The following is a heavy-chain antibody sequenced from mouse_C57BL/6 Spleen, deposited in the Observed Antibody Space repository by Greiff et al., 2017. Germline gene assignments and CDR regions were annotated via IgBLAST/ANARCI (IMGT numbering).Heavy chain of an antibody. CDR2: IYPGDGDT. V-gene: IGHV1-82*01. CDR1: GYAFSSSW. J-gene: IGHJ1*03. CDR3: ASAEPGPNWYFDV. D-gene: IGHD3-1*01. Sequence: QVQLQQSGPELVKPGASVKISCKASGYAFSSSWMNWVKQRPGKGLEWIGRIYPGDGDTNYNGKFKGKATLTADKSSSTAYMQLSSLTSEDSAVYVGASAEPGPNWYFDVWGTGTTVTVSS.